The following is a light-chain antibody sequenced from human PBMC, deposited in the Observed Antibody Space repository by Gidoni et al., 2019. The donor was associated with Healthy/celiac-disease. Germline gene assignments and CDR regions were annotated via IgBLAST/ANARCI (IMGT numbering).Light chain of an antibody. J-gene: IGKJ2*03. Sequence: EIVLTQSPGTLSLSPRERATLSCRASQSVSSSYLAWYQQKPGQAPRLLIYGASSRATGIPDRFSGSGSGTDFTLTISRLEPEDFAVYYCQQYGSSPMYSFGQXTKLEIK. CDR3: QQYGSSPMYS. CDR1: QSVSSSY. CDR2: GAS. V-gene: IGKV3-20*01.